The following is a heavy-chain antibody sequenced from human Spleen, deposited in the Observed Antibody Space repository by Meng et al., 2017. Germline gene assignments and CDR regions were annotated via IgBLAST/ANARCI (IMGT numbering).Heavy chain of an antibody. Sequence: SVKVSCKASGGTFSSYAISWVRQAPGQGLEWMGGIIPIFGTANYAQKFQGRVTITADESTSTAYMELSSLRSEDTAVYYCARVSHSDWSFGYYYGMDVWGQGTTVTVSS. CDR1: GGTFSSYA. D-gene: IGHD3-9*01. V-gene: IGHV1-69*13. CDR3: ARVSHSDWSFGYYYGMDV. CDR2: IIPIFGTA. J-gene: IGHJ6*02.